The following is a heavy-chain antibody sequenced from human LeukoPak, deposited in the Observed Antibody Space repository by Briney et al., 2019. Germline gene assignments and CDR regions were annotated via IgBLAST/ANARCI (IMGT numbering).Heavy chain of an antibody. Sequence: SVKVSCKASGYTFTSYGISWVRQAPGQGLEWMGWISAYNGNTNYAQKLQGRVTMTTDTSTSTAYMELRSLRSDDTAVYYCARGIGGYCSGGSCYGDNWFDPWGQGTQVTVSS. CDR3: ARGIGGYCSGGSCYGDNWFDP. D-gene: IGHD2-15*01. V-gene: IGHV1-18*01. J-gene: IGHJ5*02. CDR1: GYTFTSYG. CDR2: ISAYNGNT.